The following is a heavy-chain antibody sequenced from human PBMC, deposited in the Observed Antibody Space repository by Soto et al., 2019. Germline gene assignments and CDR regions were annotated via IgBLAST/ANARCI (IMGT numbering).Heavy chain of an antibody. CDR3: AKDRTSSSLHELDAFDI. CDR1: GFTFSSYA. D-gene: IGHD6-13*01. J-gene: IGHJ3*02. V-gene: IGHV3-23*01. Sequence: GGSLILSCAASGFTFSSYAMSWVLQAPGKGLEWVSAISGSGGSTYYADSVKGRFTISRDNSKNTLYLQMNSLRAEDTAVYYCAKDRTSSSLHELDAFDIWGQGTMVTVSS. CDR2: ISGSGGST.